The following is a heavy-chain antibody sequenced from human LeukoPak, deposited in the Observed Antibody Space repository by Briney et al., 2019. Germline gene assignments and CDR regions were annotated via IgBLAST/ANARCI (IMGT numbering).Heavy chain of an antibody. V-gene: IGHV4-30-4*08. CDR3: ARAPSYGGNFDY. Sequence: SETLSLTCTVSGGSISSGDYYWSWIRQPPGKGLEWIGYIYYSGSTYYNPSLKSRVTISVDTSKNQFSLKLSSVTAADAAVYYCARAPSYGGNFDYWGQGTLVTVSS. CDR1: GGSISSGDYY. D-gene: IGHD4-23*01. J-gene: IGHJ4*02. CDR2: IYYSGST.